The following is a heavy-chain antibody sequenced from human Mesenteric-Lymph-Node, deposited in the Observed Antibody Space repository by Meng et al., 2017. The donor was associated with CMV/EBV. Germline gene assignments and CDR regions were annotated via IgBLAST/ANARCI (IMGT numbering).Heavy chain of an antibody. J-gene: IGHJ4*02. V-gene: IGHV3-15*05. CDR3: TTLWFGELN. D-gene: IGHD3-10*01. CDR2: IKSKIDGGTT. Sequence: GESLKISCAASGFTFNNAWMSWVRQGPGKGLEWVGHIKSKIDGGTTDYAAPVKGRFTISRDDSKNTLYLQMNSLKIEDTAVYYRTTLWFGELNWGQGTLVTVSS. CDR1: GFTFNNAW.